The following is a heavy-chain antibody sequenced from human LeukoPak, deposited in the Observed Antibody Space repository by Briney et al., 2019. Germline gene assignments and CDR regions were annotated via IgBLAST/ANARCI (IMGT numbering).Heavy chain of an antibody. J-gene: IGHJ1*01. V-gene: IGHV4-39*01. CDR1: GGSISSSSYY. CDR3: ARLGYSSGWEYFQH. Sequence: SETLSLTCTVSGGSISSSSYYWGWIRQPPGKGLEWIGSIYYSGSTYYNPSLKSRVTISVDTSKNQFSLKLSPVTAADTAVYYRARLGYSSGWEYFQHWGQGTLVTVSS. D-gene: IGHD6-19*01. CDR2: IYYSGST.